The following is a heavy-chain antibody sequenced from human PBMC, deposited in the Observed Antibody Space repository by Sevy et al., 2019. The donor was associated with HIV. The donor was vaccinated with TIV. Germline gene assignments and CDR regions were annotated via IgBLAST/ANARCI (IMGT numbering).Heavy chain of an antibody. CDR3: ARAYCRGGRCYSLAY. Sequence: ASVKVSCHTSGYTFTSYRISWVRQAPGQGLEWMGWISAHNGDTDYVRNFKGRVTMITETSTSTAYMELRSLRSDDTAVYYCARAYCRGGRCYSLAYWGQGTLVTVSS. D-gene: IGHD2-15*01. V-gene: IGHV1-18*01. J-gene: IGHJ4*02. CDR1: GYTFTSYR. CDR2: ISAHNGDT.